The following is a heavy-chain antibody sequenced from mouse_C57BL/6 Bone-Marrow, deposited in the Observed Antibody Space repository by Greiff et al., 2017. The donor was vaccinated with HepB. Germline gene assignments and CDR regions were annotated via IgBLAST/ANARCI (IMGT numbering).Heavy chain of an antibody. D-gene: IGHD1-1*01. CDR1: GFNIKNTY. CDR2: IDPANGNT. V-gene: IGHV14-3*01. J-gene: IGHJ2*01. Sequence: EVQRVESVAELVRPGASVKLSCTASGFNIKNTYIHWVKQRPEQGLEWIGRIDPANGNTKYAPKFQGKATITADTSSNTAYLQLSSLTSEDTAIYYCASTLYVRYYFDYWGQGTTLTVSS. CDR3: ASTLYVRYYFDY.